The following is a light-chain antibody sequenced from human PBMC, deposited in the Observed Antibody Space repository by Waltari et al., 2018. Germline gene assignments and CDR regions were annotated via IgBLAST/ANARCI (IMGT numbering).Light chain of an antibody. CDR1: QDISTY. CDR3: QQYEDVPYT. CDR2: DVS. J-gene: IGKJ2*01. Sequence: DIQMTQSPSSLSAYVADRVTHICQASQDISTYLNWYQQKPGKAPKLLIYDVSNLEKGVPSRFSGGGSETDFSFTISSLQSEDIATYYCQQYEDVPYTFGQGTKLMIK. V-gene: IGKV1-33*01.